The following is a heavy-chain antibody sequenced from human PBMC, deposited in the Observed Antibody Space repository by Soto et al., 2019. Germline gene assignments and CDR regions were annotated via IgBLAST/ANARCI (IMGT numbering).Heavy chain of an antibody. CDR1: GYTFTGDY. CDR2: NNPNSGGT. Sequence: ASVKVSCKASGYTFTGDYMHWVRQAPGQGLEWRGWNNPNSGGTNYAQKFQGWVTMTRDTSSSTAYMELSRLRSDDTAVYYCARDADMGDTLGYCSGGSCWPNWFDPWGQGTLVTVSS. V-gene: IGHV1-2*04. J-gene: IGHJ5*02. CDR3: ARDADMGDTLGYCSGGSCWPNWFDP. D-gene: IGHD2-15*01.